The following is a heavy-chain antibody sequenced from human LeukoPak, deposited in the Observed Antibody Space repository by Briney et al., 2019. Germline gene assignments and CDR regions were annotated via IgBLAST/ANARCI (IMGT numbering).Heavy chain of an antibody. CDR2: IPYDGSNK. CDR1: GFTFSSYA. CDR3: ARGSHQQLAPYYYYGMDV. Sequence: PGGSLRLSCAASGFTFSSYAMHWVRQAPGKGLEWVAVIPYDGSNKYYADSVKGRFTVSRDNSKNTLYLQMNSLRAEDTAVYYCARGSHQQLAPYYYYGMDVWGQGTTVTVSS. D-gene: IGHD6-13*01. V-gene: IGHV3-30*04. J-gene: IGHJ6*02.